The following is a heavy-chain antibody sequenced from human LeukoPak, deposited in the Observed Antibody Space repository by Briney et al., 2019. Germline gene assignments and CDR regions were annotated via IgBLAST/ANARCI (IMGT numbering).Heavy chain of an antibody. Sequence: GGSLRLSCAASGFTFSSYGMHWVRQAPGKGLEWVAVIWYDGSNKYYADSVKGRFTISRDNSKNTLYLQMNSLSAEDTAVYYRARVGADCSSTSCYKEMFYYGMDVWGQGTTVTVSS. J-gene: IGHJ6*02. CDR2: IWYDGSNK. CDR1: GFTFSSYG. V-gene: IGHV3-33*01. CDR3: ARVGADCSSTSCYKEMFYYGMDV. D-gene: IGHD2-2*02.